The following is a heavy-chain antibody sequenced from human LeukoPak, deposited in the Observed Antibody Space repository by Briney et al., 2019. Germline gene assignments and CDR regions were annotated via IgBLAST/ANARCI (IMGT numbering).Heavy chain of an antibody. J-gene: IGHJ3*02. D-gene: IGHD3-22*01. CDR3: AKAVVVSTTRLGPFDT. Sequence: SETLSLTCTVSGGSISSGGYYWSWIRQHPGKGLEWIGYIYYSGSTYYNPSLKSRVTISVDTSKNQFSLELSSVTAADMAVYYCAKAVVVSTTRLGPFDTWGQGTMVTVSS. CDR1: GGSISSGGYY. V-gene: IGHV4-31*03. CDR2: IYYSGST.